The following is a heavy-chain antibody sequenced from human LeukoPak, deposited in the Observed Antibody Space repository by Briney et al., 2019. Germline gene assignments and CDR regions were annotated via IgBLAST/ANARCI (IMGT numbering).Heavy chain of an antibody. CDR1: GYSFTSYW. J-gene: IGHJ6*03. Sequence: GESLKISCKGSGYSFTSYWIGWVRQMPGKGLEWMGIIYPGDSDTRHSPSFQGQATISADKSISTAYLQWSSLKASDTAMYYCARGSNEDYYYYYMDVWGKGTTVTVSS. V-gene: IGHV5-51*01. CDR3: ARGSNEDYYYYYMDV. CDR2: IYPGDSDT. D-gene: IGHD4-11*01.